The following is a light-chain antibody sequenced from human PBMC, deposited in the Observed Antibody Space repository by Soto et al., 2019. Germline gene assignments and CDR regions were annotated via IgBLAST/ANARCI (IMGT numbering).Light chain of an antibody. CDR2: EVT. Sequence: QSALTQPPSASGSPGQSVTISCTGASSDVGAYNYVSWYQQHPGKAPKLIIYEVTKRPSGVPDRFSGSKSGNTASLTVSGLQAEDEADYFCSSYAGSNFHYVFGTGTKLTVL. CDR1: SSDVGAYNY. J-gene: IGLJ1*01. V-gene: IGLV2-8*01. CDR3: SSYAGSNFHYV.